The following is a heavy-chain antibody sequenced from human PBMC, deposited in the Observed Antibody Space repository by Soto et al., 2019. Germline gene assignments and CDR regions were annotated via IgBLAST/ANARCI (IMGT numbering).Heavy chain of an antibody. CDR2: ISGSGGSS. D-gene: IGHD1-26*01. Sequence: EVQLLESGGGLVQPGGSLRLSCAASGFTFSSYAMRWVRQAPVKGLEWVSAISGSGGSSYYADSVKGRFTMSRDNSKNTLYLKMNSLRAEDTAVYYCAGRGSGSYYDYWGQGTLVTVSS. CDR1: GFTFSSYA. V-gene: IGHV3-23*01. CDR3: AGRGSGSYYDY. J-gene: IGHJ4*02.